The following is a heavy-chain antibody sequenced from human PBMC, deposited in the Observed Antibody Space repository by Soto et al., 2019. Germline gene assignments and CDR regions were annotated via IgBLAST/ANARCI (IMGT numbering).Heavy chain of an antibody. J-gene: IGHJ4*02. V-gene: IGHV1-2*02. CDR1: GYTFTGHY. D-gene: IGHD2-15*01. CDR2: LNPNSGGT. CDR3: AISRYCSGGNCYTNSLYYFDC. Sequence: ASVTVSFKASGYTFTGHYIHWVRPAPGQGLEGMGWLNPNSGGTHYAQNFQGRVTMTRDTSISTAYMELSRLRSDDTAVYYCAISRYCSGGNCYTNSLYYFDCWGQGTRVTVSA.